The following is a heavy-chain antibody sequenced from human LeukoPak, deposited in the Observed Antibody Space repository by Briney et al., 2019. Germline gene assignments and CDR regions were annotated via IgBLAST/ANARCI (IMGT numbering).Heavy chain of an antibody. CDR2: INPSGGST. J-gene: IGHJ6*03. D-gene: IGHD6-19*01. Sequence: ASVKVSCKASGYTFNSYYIHWVRQAPGQGLEWMGVINPSGGSTNYAQKFQGRVTMTRDTSISTAYMELSRLRSDDTAVYYCARGVSSGWVYYYYYYMDVWGKGTTVTISS. V-gene: IGHV1-2*02. CDR1: GYTFNSYY. CDR3: ARGVSSGWVYYYYYYMDV.